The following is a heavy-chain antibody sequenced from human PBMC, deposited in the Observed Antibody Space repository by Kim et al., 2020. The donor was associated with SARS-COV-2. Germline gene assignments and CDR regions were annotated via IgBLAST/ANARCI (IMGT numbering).Heavy chain of an antibody. CDR3: ARAGYYDSSGYYF. Sequence: GGSLRLSCAPSGFSVRNTYLSWVRQAPGKGLEWVSLIFSDGRTFYADSVKGRFTVSNDNSKDTLYLQMNSLGAEDTAVYFCARAGYYDSSGYYF. J-gene: IGHJ2*01. V-gene: IGHV3-66*01. D-gene: IGHD3-22*01. CDR2: IFSDGRT. CDR1: GFSVRNTY.